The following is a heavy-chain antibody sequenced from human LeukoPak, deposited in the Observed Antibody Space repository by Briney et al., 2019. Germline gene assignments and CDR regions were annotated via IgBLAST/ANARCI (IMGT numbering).Heavy chain of an antibody. CDR3: ARSTAIFGVVITRLFDY. D-gene: IGHD3-3*01. Sequence: ASVKVSCKASGGTFSSYGISWVRQAPGQGLEWMGWISAYNGNTNYAQKLQGRVTMTTDTSTSTAYMELRSLRSDDTAVYYCARSTAIFGVVITRLFDYWGQGTLVTVSS. J-gene: IGHJ4*02. CDR2: ISAYNGNT. V-gene: IGHV1-18*01. CDR1: GGTFSSYG.